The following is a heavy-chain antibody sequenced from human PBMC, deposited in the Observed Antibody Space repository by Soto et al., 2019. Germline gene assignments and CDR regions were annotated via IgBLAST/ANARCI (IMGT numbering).Heavy chain of an antibody. CDR2: IWYDGSNK. V-gene: IGHV3-33*01. CDR1: GFTFSSYG. D-gene: IGHD2-15*01. J-gene: IGHJ6*02. CDR3: ARDGYCSGGSCYYYYYGMDV. Sequence: PGGSLRLSYAASGFTFSSYGMHWVRQAPGKGLEWVAVIWYDGSNKYYADSVKGRFTISRDNSKNTLYLQMNSLRAEDTAVYYCARDGYCSGGSCYYYYYGMDVWGQGTTVTVSS.